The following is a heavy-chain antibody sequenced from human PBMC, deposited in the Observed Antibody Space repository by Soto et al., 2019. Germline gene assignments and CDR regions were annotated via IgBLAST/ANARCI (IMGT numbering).Heavy chain of an antibody. D-gene: IGHD3-3*01. CDR1: GDSVSSNSAA. CDR2: TYYRSKWYN. V-gene: IGHV6-1*01. Sequence: PSQTLSLTCVISGDSVSSNSAAWNWIRQSPSRGFEWLGRTYYRSKWYNDYAVSVKSRITINPDTSKNQFSLQLNSVTPEDTAVYYCARVTYYDFWSGYRFDYWGQGTLVTVSS. J-gene: IGHJ4*02. CDR3: ARVTYYDFWSGYRFDY.